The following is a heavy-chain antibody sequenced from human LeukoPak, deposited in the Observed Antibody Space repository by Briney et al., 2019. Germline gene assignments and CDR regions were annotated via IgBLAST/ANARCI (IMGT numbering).Heavy chain of an antibody. J-gene: IGHJ4*02. CDR1: VDSISGYY. V-gene: IGHV4-59*01. CDR2: MYYSGNT. CDR3: ARGKYYFDY. Sequence: SETLSLTCTVSVDSISGYYWSWIRQPPGKGLEWIGYMYYSGNTNYNPYLKSRLTTSLDTSKNQFSLKLSSVTAAGTAVYYCARGKYYFDYWGQGTLVTVSS.